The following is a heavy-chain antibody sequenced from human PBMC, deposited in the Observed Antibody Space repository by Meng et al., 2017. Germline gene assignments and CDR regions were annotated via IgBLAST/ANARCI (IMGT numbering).Heavy chain of an antibody. CDR1: GGTFSSYA. V-gene: IGHV1-69*01. CDR2: IIPIFATA. D-gene: IGHD2-15*01. Sequence: QGQLVPSGAEVKKSVSSVKVSCKASGGTFSSYAISWVRQAPGQGLEWMGGIIPIFATANYAQKFQGRVTITADESTSTAYMELSSLRSEDTAVYYCAKEVDNWFDPWGQGTLVTVSS. CDR3: AKEVDNWFDP. J-gene: IGHJ5*02.